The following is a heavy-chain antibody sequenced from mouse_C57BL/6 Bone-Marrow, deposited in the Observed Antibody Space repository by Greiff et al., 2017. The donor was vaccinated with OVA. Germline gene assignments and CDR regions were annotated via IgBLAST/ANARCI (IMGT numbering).Heavy chain of an antibody. Sequence: VKLQESGAELVRPGASVKLSCKASGYTFTSYGISWVKQRTGQGLEWIGEIYPRSGNTYYNEKFKGKATLTADKSSSTAYVELRSLTSEDSAVYFCERESEYGGQGTLVTVSA. J-gene: IGHJ3*01. CDR2: IYPRSGNT. CDR3: ERESEY. CDR1: GYTFTSYG. V-gene: IGHV1-81*01.